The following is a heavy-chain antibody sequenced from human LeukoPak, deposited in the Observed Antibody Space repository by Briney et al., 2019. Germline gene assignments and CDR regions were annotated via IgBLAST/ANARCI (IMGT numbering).Heavy chain of an antibody. J-gene: IGHJ6*03. CDR3: ARVATAAGTSYYYYYMDV. Sequence: GGSLRLSCAASGFTFSSYEMNWVRQAPGKGLEWVSYISSSGSTIYYADSVKGRFTISRDNAKNSLYLQMNSLRAEDTAVYYCARVATAAGTSYYYYYMDVWGKGTTVTISS. V-gene: IGHV3-48*03. CDR1: GFTFSSYE. D-gene: IGHD6-13*01. CDR2: ISSSGSTI.